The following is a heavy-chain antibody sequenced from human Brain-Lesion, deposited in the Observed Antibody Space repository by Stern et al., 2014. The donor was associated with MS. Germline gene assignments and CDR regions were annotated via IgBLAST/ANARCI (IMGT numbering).Heavy chain of an antibody. D-gene: IGHD2-2*01. CDR1: GGSISSGGYY. J-gene: IGHJ6*02. Sequence: QVQLVESGPGLVKPSQTLYLSCTVSGGSISSGGYYWSWIRQPAGKGLEWIGRIFNTGSTSYNPPLKSRVTISIDNSKKPLSLRLNSMTAADTAVYYCARGRVVPGFQYYATDVWGQGTTVIVSS. CDR3: ARGRVVPGFQYYATDV. CDR2: IFNTGST. V-gene: IGHV4-61*02.